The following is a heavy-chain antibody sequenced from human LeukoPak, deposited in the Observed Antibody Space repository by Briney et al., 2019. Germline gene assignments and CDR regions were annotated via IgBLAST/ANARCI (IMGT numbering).Heavy chain of an antibody. J-gene: IGHJ4*02. CDR1: SGSISSSNYY. CDR2: ISTIGIT. Sequence: PSQTLSLTCTVSSGSISSSNYYWSWIRQPAGKGLEWIGRISTIGITNYNPSLNSRVTISIDTSKNQFSLKLSSVTAADTAVYYCARESWFYYDSSTYSPLWGQGTLVTVSS. V-gene: IGHV4-61*02. CDR3: ARESWFYYDSSTYSPL. D-gene: IGHD3-22*01.